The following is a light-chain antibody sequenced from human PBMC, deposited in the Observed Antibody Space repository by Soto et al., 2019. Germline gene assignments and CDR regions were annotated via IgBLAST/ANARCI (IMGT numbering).Light chain of an antibody. Sequence: DIQMTQSPSSLSASVGDRVTITCRASQSINNYLNWYQQKPGKAPKLLIYAASTLQSGVPSRFSGSGSGTEFTLTISSLQPEDFATYYCQQLNSYPIFTFGPGTKVDIK. J-gene: IGKJ3*01. CDR1: QSINNY. CDR3: QQLNSYPIFT. CDR2: AAS. V-gene: IGKV1-9*01.